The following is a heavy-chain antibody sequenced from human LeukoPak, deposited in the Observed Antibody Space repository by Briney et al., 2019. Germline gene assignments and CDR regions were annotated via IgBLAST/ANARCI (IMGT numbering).Heavy chain of an antibody. J-gene: IGHJ4*02. Sequence: SETLSLTCTVSGGSISSYYWSWIRQPPGKGLEWIGYIYYSGSTKYNSSLKSRVTISVDTSKNQFSPKLSSVTAADTAVYYCARTAYGSGSYTDYWGQGTLVTVSS. CDR2: IYYSGST. CDR3: ARTAYGSGSYTDY. V-gene: IGHV4-59*08. CDR1: GGSISSYY. D-gene: IGHD3-10*01.